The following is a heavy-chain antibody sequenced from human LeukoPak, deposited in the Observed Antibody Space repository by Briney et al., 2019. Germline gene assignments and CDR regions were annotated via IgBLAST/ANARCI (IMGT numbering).Heavy chain of an antibody. J-gene: IGHJ4*02. CDR3: ARERTRAADFDY. V-gene: IGHV3-30-3*01. CDR1: GFTFKNHV. Sequence: PGGSLRLSCEASGFTFKNHVMHWVRQAPGKGLEWVAAILYGGNTKFYADSVKGRFTISRDNSQNTVDLQTDSLRAEDTAVYYCARERTRAADFDYWGQGTLVTVSS. CDR2: ILYGGNTK. D-gene: IGHD6-25*01.